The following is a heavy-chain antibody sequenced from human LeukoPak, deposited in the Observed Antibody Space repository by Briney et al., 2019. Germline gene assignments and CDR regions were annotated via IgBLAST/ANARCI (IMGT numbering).Heavy chain of an antibody. CDR3: ARAVYYYDSSGPLDAFDI. V-gene: IGHV3-23*01. Sequence: PGGSLRLSCLTSGFTFSTNAMSWVRQAPGKGLEWISGISGSGASTYYADSVTGRFTISRDNAKNSLYLQMNSLRAEDTAVYYCARAVYYYDSSGPLDAFDIWGQGTMVTVSS. D-gene: IGHD3-22*01. CDR1: GFTFSTNA. CDR2: ISGSGAST. J-gene: IGHJ3*02.